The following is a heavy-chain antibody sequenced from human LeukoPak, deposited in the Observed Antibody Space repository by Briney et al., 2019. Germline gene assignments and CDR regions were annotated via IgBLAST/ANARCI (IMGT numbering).Heavy chain of an antibody. V-gene: IGHV1-18*01. D-gene: IGHD3-10*02. CDR1: GYTFTNYG. CDR2: ISAYNGNT. CDR3: ARGHYDRGADFDI. Sequence: GASVKVSCKASGYTFTNYGISWVRQAPGQGRECMGWISAYNGNTNYAQKLQGRVTMTTDTSTSTAYMELRSLRSDDTAVYYCARGHYDRGADFDIWGQGTMVTVSS. J-gene: IGHJ3*02.